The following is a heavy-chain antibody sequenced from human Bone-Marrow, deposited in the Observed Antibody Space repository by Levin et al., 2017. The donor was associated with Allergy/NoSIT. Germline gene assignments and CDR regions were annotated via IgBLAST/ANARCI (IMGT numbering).Heavy chain of an antibody. V-gene: IGHV3-21*01. Sequence: GESLKISCAASGFTFSSYSMNWVRQAPGKGLEWVSSISSTSSYIYYADSVKGRFTISRDNAKNSLYLQMNSLRAEDTAVYYCARGGGWLQSREYYFDYWGQGTLVTVSS. CDR2: ISSTSSYI. J-gene: IGHJ4*02. CDR1: GFTFSSYS. CDR3: ARGGGWLQSREYYFDY. D-gene: IGHD5-24*01.